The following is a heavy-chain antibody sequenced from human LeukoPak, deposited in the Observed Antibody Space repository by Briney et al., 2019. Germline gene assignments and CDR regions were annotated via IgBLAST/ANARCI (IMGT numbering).Heavy chain of an antibody. Sequence: SETLSLTCTVSGGSISSYYWSWIRQPPGKGLEWIGYIYYSGSTNYNPSLKSRVTISVDTSKNQFSLKLSSVTVADTAVYYYARKAMIVGDHDAFDIWGQGTMVTVSS. D-gene: IGHD3-22*01. V-gene: IGHV4-59*12. J-gene: IGHJ3*02. CDR1: GGSISSYY. CDR3: ARKAMIVGDHDAFDI. CDR2: IYYSGST.